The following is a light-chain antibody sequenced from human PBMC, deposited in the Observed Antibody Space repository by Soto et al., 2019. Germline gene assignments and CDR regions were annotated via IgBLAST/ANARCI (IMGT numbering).Light chain of an antibody. Sequence: SYELTQPPSVSVAPGKTARITCGGNNIGGKSVYWYQLKPGQAPVLIIYNDGVRPSGIPERFSGSNSGNTATLTVSWVEAGDEADYFCQVWGSPADPFVLFGGGTKLTVL. J-gene: IGLJ2*01. CDR2: NDG. CDR1: NIGGKS. CDR3: QVWGSPADPFVL. V-gene: IGLV3-21*01.